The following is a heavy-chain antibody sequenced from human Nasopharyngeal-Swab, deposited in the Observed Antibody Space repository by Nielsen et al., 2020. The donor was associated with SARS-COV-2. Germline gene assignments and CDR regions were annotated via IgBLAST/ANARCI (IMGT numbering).Heavy chain of an antibody. CDR2: ISGSGDTT. Sequence: GESLKISCAASGFPFSSYAMSWVRHAPGKGLEWVSIISGSGDTTYWADSVNDRFSISRDNTKNTLYLQMNSLRVEDTAVYYCAKAPYLRGLDVWGQGTTVTVSS. J-gene: IGHJ6*02. V-gene: IGHV3-23*01. D-gene: IGHD2-21*01. CDR1: GFPFSSYA. CDR3: AKAPYLRGLDV.